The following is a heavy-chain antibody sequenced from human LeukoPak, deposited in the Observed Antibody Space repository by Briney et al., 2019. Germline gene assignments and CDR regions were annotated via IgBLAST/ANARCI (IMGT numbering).Heavy chain of an antibody. CDR1: GFTVSSNY. CDR2: IYSGGST. CDR3: ARALYSSGWHGAFDY. J-gene: IGHJ4*02. Sequence: GGSLRLSCAASGFTVSSNYMSWVRQAPGKGLEWVSVIYSGGSTYYADSVKGRFTISRDNSKNTLYLQMNSLRAEDTAVYYCARALYSSGWHGAFDYWGQGTLVTVSS. V-gene: IGHV3-53*01. D-gene: IGHD6-19*01.